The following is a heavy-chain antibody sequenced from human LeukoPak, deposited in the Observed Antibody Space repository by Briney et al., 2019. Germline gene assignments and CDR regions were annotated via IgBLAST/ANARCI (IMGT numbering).Heavy chain of an antibody. J-gene: IGHJ4*02. CDR3: AREGRDGYKPDF. Sequence: GGSLRLSCAASGFTFISYSMNWVRQAPGKGLEWVSSISGSSSYIYYADSVQGRFTISRDNTKNSLYLQMNSLRAEDTAVYHCAREGRDGYKPDFWGQGTLVTVSS. CDR2: ISGSSSYI. V-gene: IGHV3-21*01. CDR1: GFTFISYS. D-gene: IGHD5-24*01.